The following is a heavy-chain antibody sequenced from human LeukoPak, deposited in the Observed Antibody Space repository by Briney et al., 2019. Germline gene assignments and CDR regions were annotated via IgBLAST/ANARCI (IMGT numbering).Heavy chain of an antibody. J-gene: IGHJ4*02. V-gene: IGHV3-7*01. D-gene: IGHD3-10*01. Sequence: GGSLRPSCAASGFTFSSYWMSWVRQAPGKGLEWVANIKQDGSEKYYVDSVKGRFTISRDNAKNSLYLQMNSLRAEDTAVYYCARALFGGVFDYWGQGTLVTVSS. CDR2: IKQDGSEK. CDR3: ARALFGGVFDY. CDR1: GFTFSSYW.